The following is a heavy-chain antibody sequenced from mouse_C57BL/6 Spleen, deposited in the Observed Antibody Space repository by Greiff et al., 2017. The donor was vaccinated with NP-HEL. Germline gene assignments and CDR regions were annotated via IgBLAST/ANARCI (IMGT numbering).Heavy chain of an antibody. CDR2: ISSGSSTI. Sequence: DVMLVESGGGLVKPGGSLKLSCAASGFTFSDYGMHWVRQAPEKGLEWVAYISSGSSTIYSADTVKGRFTISRDNAKNTLFLQMTSLRSEDTAMYYCARGVAYDYFDYWGQGTTLTVSS. CDR1: GFTFSDYG. D-gene: IGHD1-1*02. CDR3: ARGVAYDYFDY. V-gene: IGHV5-17*01. J-gene: IGHJ2*01.